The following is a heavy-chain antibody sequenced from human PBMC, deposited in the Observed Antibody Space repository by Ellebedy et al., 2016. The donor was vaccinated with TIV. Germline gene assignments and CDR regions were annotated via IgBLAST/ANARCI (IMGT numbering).Heavy chain of an antibody. CDR3: ARGDAPLTLDD. CDR2: ISFDGDST. Sequence: PGGSLRLSCAASGFTFESYAMYWVRQAPGKGLDWVSMISFDGDSTYYSDSVEGRFSVSRDNSKNILYLQMDNLRPEDTAVYYCARGDAPLTLDDWGQGSLVTVSA. CDR1: GFTFESYA. J-gene: IGHJ4*02. D-gene: IGHD4-23*01. V-gene: IGHV3-30-3*01.